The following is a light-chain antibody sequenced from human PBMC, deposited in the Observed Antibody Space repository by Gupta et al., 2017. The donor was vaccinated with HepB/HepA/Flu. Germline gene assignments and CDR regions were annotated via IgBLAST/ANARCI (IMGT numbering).Light chain of an antibody. V-gene: IGLV2-23*02. CDR3: CSYAGSSILV. J-gene: IGLJ3*02. Sequence: SALTQPASVSGSPGQSITISCTGTNSDVGSHDVVSWYQQHPGEVPKLMIYEVTKRPSGVSNRFSGSKSGNTAYLTISGLQPEDEADYYCCSYAGSSILVFGGGTKLTV. CDR2: EVT. CDR1: NSDVGSHDV.